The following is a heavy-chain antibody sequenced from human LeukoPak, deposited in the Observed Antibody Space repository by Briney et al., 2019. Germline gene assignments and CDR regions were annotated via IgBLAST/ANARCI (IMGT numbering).Heavy chain of an antibody. CDR1: GFTFSSYG. V-gene: IGHV3-11*01. CDR3: ARGALGYYYYMDV. CDR2: ISSSGSTI. Sequence: GGTLRLSCAASGFTFSSYGMSWIRQAPGKGLEWVSYISSSGSTIYYADSVKGRFTISRDNAKNSLYLQMNSLKAEDTAVYYCARGALGYYYYMDVWGKGTTVTISS. J-gene: IGHJ6*03. D-gene: IGHD3-16*01.